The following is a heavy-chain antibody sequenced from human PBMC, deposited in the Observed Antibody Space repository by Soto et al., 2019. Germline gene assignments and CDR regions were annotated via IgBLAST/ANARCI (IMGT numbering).Heavy chain of an antibody. V-gene: IGHV3-48*01. CDR1: GFTFSSYS. CDR2: ISSSSSTI. Sequence: GGSLRLSCAASGFTFSSYSMNWVRQAPGKGLEWVSYISSSSSTIYYADSVKGRFTISRDNAKNSLYLQMNSLRAEDTAVYYCARVSSGWSPAYFDYWGQGTLVTVSS. D-gene: IGHD6-19*01. J-gene: IGHJ4*02. CDR3: ARVSSGWSPAYFDY.